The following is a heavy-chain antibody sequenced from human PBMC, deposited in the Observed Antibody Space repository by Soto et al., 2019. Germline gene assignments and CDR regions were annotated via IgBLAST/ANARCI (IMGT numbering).Heavy chain of an antibody. J-gene: IGHJ5*02. V-gene: IGHV4-39*01. CDR2: VSYGGNT. CDR3: ARIVVVAVSWFDP. D-gene: IGHD2-15*01. Sequence: QLQLQESGPGLVKPSETLSLTCTVSGGSISNNGYYWGWIRQPPGKGLEWIVSVSYGGNTYYNPSLKSRVTISVDAAENQLSLKLTSVTAADTAVYYCARIVVVAVSWFDPWGQGTLVTVSS. CDR1: GGSISNNGYY.